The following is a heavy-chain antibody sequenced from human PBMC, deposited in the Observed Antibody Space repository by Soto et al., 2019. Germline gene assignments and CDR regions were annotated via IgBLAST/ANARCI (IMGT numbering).Heavy chain of an antibody. CDR3: AKDATSFIGVWDPFDM. CDR2: VGGSDDDK. V-gene: IGHV3-23*01. CDR1: GFTFSDYA. D-gene: IGHD2-8*01. J-gene: IGHJ3*02. Sequence: EVQLLESGGGVVQPGGSLRLSCAASGFTFSDYAMSWVRQTPGKGLQWVSGVGGSDDDKHYAESVRGRFIVSRDNSKNTRYLQMTSLGADDTAIYYCAKDATSFIGVWDPFDMWGQGTEVTVSS.